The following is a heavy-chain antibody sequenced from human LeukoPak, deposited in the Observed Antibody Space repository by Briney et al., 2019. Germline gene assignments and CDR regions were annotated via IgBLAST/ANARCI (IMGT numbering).Heavy chain of an antibody. CDR2: IKQDGSEK. D-gene: IGHD2-15*01. V-gene: IGHV3-7*01. CDR1: GFSFSSYW. J-gene: IGHJ4*02. CDR3: ARGLVYCSGGSCYFDS. Sequence: GGSLRLSCAASGFSFSSYWMSWVRQAPGKGLEWVANIKQDGSEKYYVDSMKGRFTISRDNAKNSLYLQMNSLRAEDTAVYYCARGLVYCSGGSCYFDSWGQGTLVTVSS.